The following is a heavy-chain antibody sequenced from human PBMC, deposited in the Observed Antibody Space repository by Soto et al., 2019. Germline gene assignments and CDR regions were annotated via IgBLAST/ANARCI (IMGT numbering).Heavy chain of an antibody. D-gene: IGHD3-22*01. V-gene: IGHV4-4*02. J-gene: IGHJ3*02. CDR1: GGSIRSTYW. CDR2: VFHSGST. Sequence: SETLSLTCVVSGGSIRSTYWWSWVRQPPGKGLEWIGEVFHSGSTNYNPSLKTRVTISLDKSKNQFSLNLSSVTAADTAVYYCARHLLLYYYDSSGYYLRDAFDIWGQGTMVTVSS. CDR3: ARHLLLYYYDSSGYYLRDAFDI.